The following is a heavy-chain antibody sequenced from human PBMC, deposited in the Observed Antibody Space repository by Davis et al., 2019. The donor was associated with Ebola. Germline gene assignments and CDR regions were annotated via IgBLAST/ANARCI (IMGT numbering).Heavy chain of an antibody. D-gene: IGHD3-16*01. V-gene: IGHV4-59*11. CDR3: VRFGRGAY. J-gene: IGHJ4*02. CDR1: NSSISSHY. CDR2: IYDSGRT. Sequence: PSETLSLTCTVSNSSISSHYWNWIRQPPGKGLEWVGIIYDSGRTHYNPSLKSRVSISADTSKNQCSLNLRSVTAADTAVYYCVRFGRGAYWGQGTLVTVSS.